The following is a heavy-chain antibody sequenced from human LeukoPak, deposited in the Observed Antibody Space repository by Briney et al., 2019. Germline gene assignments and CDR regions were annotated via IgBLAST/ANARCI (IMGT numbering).Heavy chain of an antibody. CDR1: GVTFTNFA. V-gene: IGHV1-69*05. J-gene: IGHJ4*02. Sequence: ASVKVSCKASGVTFTNFAFNWVRQAPGQGLEWMGRIIPIYDSAHYAQRFQGRITITTDESSTTAYMTLSSLNSDDTAVYYCASQDASIYSESSGSPTYSDWGQGTLVTVSS. CDR2: IIPIYDSA. CDR3: ASQDASIYSESSGSPTYSD. D-gene: IGHD3-22*01.